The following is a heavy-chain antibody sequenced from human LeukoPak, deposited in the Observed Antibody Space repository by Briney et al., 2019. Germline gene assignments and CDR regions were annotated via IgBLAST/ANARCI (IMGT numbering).Heavy chain of an antibody. V-gene: IGHV4-39*07. J-gene: IGHJ6*03. D-gene: IGHD4-11*01. CDR2: IYYSVST. Sequence: PSETLSLTCTVSGGSVSSSTYYWGWIRQPPGKGLEWIGSIYYSVSTYYNPSLKSRVTISVDTSKNQFSLKLSSVTAADTAVYYCAGIYSNYAGFNYYYYMDVWGKGTTVTVSS. CDR3: AGIYSNYAGFNYYYYMDV. CDR1: GGSVSSSTYY.